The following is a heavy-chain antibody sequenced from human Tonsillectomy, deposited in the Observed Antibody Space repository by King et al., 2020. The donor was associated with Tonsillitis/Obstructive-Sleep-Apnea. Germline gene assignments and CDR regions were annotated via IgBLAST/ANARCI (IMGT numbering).Heavy chain of an antibody. CDR1: GGSISSSSYY. CDR3: ARQDCSSSSCRNWFVP. J-gene: IGHJ5*02. D-gene: IGHD2-15*01. Sequence: QLQESGPGLVKPSETLSLTCTVSGGSISSSSYYWGWIRQPPGKGLEWIGSIYYSGSTYYNPSVKGRVTISVDTSKNQFPLKLSSVTAADTAVYYCARQDCSSSSCRNWFVPWGQGTLVTVSS. CDR2: IYYSGST. V-gene: IGHV4-39*01.